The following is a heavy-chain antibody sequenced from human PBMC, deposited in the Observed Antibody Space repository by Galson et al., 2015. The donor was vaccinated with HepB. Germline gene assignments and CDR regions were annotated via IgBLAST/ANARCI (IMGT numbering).Heavy chain of an antibody. CDR3: ARGLSGSPRSDAFDI. CDR2: INPSGGST. CDR1: GYTFTSYF. J-gene: IGHJ3*02. V-gene: IGHV1-46*03. D-gene: IGHD1-26*01. Sequence: SVKVSCKASGYTFTSYFMHWVRQAPGQGLEWMGIINPSGGSTNYAQKFQGRVTMTRDTSTSTVYMELSSLRSEDTAVYYCARGLSGSPRSDAFDIWGQGAMVTVSS.